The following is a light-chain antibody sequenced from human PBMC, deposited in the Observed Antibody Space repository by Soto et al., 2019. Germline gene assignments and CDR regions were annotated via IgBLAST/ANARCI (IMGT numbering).Light chain of an antibody. V-gene: IGLV2-14*01. J-gene: IGLJ1*01. CDR2: EVS. CDR1: SSDVGGYNY. Sequence: QSALTQPASVSGSPGQSITISCTGTSSDVGGYNYVSWYQQHPGKAPKLIIYEVSHRPSGVSTRFSGSKSGNTASLTISGLQAEDEADYYCSSYTSSSSFVFGPGTKLTVL. CDR3: SSYTSSSSFV.